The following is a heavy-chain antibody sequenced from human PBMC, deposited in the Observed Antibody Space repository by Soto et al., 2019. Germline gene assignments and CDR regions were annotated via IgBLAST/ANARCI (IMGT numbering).Heavy chain of an antibody. CDR2: INPDNGNT. J-gene: IGHJ3*01. CDR3: ARDLLSVGPRANDAFDV. Sequence: QVQLVQSGAEVRKPGASVNISCWASGFKFGDNLINWVRQAPGQSLEWMGWINPDNGNTRYSQTFKGRVTISRHSSASIAYVEVTDLTSEDTAVYYCARDLLSVGPRANDAFDVWGQGTMVSVSS. CDR1: GFKFGDNL. V-gene: IGHV1-3*01. D-gene: IGHD1-26*01.